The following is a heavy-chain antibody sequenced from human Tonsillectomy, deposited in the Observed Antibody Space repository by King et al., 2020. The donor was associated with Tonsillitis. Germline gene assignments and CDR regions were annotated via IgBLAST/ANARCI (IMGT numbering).Heavy chain of an antibody. Sequence: VQLVESGGGLVQPGGSLRLACAASGFTFSSYWMNWVRQAPGKGLEWVANIMQDGSEKYYVDSVRGRFTISRDNAKNSLYLQMNSLRAEDTAVYYCARELVTKDAFDIWGQGTMVTVSS. CDR3: ARELVTKDAFDI. D-gene: IGHD2-21*02. CDR2: IMQDGSEK. V-gene: IGHV3-7*01. CDR1: GFTFSSYW. J-gene: IGHJ3*02.